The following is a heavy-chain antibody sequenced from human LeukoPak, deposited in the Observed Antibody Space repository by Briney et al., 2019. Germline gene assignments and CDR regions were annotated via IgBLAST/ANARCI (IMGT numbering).Heavy chain of an antibody. CDR1: GFTFSSYA. V-gene: IGHV3-23*01. CDR2: ISGSGGST. J-gene: IGHJ4*02. D-gene: IGHD2-2*01. CDR3: AKGGYCSSTTSCYWGGFDY. Sequence: RAGGSLRLSCAASGFTFSSYAMSWVRQAPGKGLQWVSPISGSGGSTYYADSVKGRFTISRDNSKNTLYLKMNSLRAEDTAVYYCAKGGYCSSTTSCYWGGFDYWGQGTLVPVSS.